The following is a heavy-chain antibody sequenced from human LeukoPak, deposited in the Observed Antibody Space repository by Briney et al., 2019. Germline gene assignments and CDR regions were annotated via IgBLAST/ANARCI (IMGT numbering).Heavy chain of an antibody. CDR2: INHSGST. V-gene: IGHV4-34*01. CDR1: GGSFSGYY. CDR3: ARDTYYYDSSGYEYYFDY. D-gene: IGHD3-22*01. Sequence: SETLSLTCAVYGGSFSGYYWSWIRQPPGKGLEWVGEINHSGSTNYNPSLKSRVTISVDTSKNQFSLKLSSVTAADTAGYYCARDTYYYDSSGYEYYFDYWAQETLVTVSS. J-gene: IGHJ4*02.